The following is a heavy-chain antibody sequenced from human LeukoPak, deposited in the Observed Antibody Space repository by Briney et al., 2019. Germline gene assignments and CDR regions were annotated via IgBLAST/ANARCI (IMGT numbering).Heavy chain of an antibody. D-gene: IGHD3-22*01. J-gene: IGHJ5*02. CDR3: ASGEYYYDSSGSRAVGRLDH. Sequence: SETLSLTCTVSGGSISSYYWSWIRQPAGKGREWVGRIYTSGSTNYNPSLKRGVTISVDTSKKQFALKLSSVTAADTAVYYCASGEYYYDSSGSRAVGRLDHWGQGTLVTVSS. CDR1: GGSISSYY. CDR2: IYTSGST. V-gene: IGHV4-4*07.